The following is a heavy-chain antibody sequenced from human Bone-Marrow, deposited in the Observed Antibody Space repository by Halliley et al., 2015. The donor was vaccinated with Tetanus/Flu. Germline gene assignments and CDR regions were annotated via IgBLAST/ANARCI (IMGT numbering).Heavy chain of an antibody. V-gene: IGHV3-49*02. Sequence: WVAFIRSKAHGGTTEYAASVKGRFTISRDDSKSSAYLQMSSLKIEDTAVYFCAPPDFDYWGQGTLVTVSS. J-gene: IGHJ4*02. CDR3: APPDFDY. CDR2: IRSKAHGGTT.